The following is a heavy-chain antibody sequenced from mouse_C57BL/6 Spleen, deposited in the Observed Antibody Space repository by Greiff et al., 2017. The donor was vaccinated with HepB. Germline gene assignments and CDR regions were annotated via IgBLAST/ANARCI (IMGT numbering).Heavy chain of an antibody. CDR3: ARYAGKVFDY. D-gene: IGHD4-1*01. V-gene: IGHV5-4*03. Sequence: EVMLVESGGGLVKPGGSLKLSCAASGFTFSSYAMSWVRQTPEKRLEWVATISDGGSYTYYPDNVKGRFTISRDNAKNNLYLQMSHLKSEDTAMYYCARYAGKVFDYWGQGTTLTVSS. J-gene: IGHJ2*01. CDR2: ISDGGSYT. CDR1: GFTFSSYA.